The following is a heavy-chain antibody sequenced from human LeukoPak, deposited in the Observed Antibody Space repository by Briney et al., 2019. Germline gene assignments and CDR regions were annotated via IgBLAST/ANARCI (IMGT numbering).Heavy chain of an antibody. J-gene: IGHJ4*02. CDR1: GDSVSSHPAG. Sequence: SQTLSLTCALSGDSVSSHPAGWNWIRQSPSRGLEWLGRTYYRSKWYNDYAVSVQSRITITVDTSKNQFSLQLNSVTPEDTALYFCVRRYCETSRCSSFDYWGQGTLVTVSS. CDR2: TYYRSKWYN. D-gene: IGHD3-9*01. CDR3: VRRYCETSRCSSFDY. V-gene: IGHV6-1*01.